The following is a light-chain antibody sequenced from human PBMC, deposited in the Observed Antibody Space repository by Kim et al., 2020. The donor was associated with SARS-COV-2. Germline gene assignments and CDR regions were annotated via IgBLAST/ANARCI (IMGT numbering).Light chain of an antibody. V-gene: IGLV3-19*01. CDR1: SLRSYY. J-gene: IGLJ3*02. Sequence: ALGQTFRITCQGDSLRSYYASWYQQKPGQAPVLVIYGKNNRPSGIPDRFSGSSSGNTASLTITGAQAEDEADYYCNSRDSSGNHWVFGGGTKLTVL. CDR3: NSRDSSGNHWV. CDR2: GKN.